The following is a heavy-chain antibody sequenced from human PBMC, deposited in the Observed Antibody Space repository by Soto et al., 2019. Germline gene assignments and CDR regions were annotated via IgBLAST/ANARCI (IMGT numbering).Heavy chain of an antibody. J-gene: IGHJ5*02. Sequence: RGSLRLSCAASGFTFSSYGMHWVRQAPGKGLEWVAVISYDGSNKYYADSVKGRFTISRDNSKNTLYLQMNSLRAEDTAVYYCAKDFYVVVAATHYNWFDPWGQGTLVTVSS. CDR2: ISYDGSNK. CDR1: GFTFSSYG. D-gene: IGHD2-15*01. V-gene: IGHV3-30*18. CDR3: AKDFYVVVAATHYNWFDP.